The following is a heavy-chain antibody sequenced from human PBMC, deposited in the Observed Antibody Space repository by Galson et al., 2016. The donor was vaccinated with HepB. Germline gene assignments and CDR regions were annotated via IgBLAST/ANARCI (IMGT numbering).Heavy chain of an antibody. CDR2: IKARPHNYGT. CDR3: VRRRGSCAYSESDCGES. J-gene: IGHJ5*02. D-gene: IGHD5-12*01. Sequence: SLRLSCAASGFTFSGSAIHWVRQAPGKGLEWVGRIKARPHNYGTSYGTSVKGRFTISRDDLQNTAFLQMTSLKPEDTAVYYCVRRRGSCAYSESDCGESWGPGTLVIASS. CDR1: GFTFSGSA. V-gene: IGHV3-73*01.